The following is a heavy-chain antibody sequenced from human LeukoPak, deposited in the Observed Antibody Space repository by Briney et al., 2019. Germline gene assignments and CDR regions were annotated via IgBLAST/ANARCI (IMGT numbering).Heavy chain of an antibody. Sequence: PGGSLRLSWGSSGFTFDDYAMHWVRQAPGKGLEWVSLISGDGGSTYYVDSVKGRFTISRDNSRNSLYLQMNSLRTEDTALYYCAKDRGGYSYAADYWGQGTLVTVSS. J-gene: IGHJ4*02. CDR2: ISGDGGST. CDR3: AKDRGGYSYAADY. D-gene: IGHD5-18*01. CDR1: GFTFDDYA. V-gene: IGHV3-43*02.